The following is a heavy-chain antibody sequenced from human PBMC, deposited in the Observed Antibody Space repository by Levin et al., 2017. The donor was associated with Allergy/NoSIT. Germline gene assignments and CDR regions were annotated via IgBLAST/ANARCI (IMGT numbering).Heavy chain of an antibody. D-gene: IGHD3-10*01. Sequence: GASVKVSCKASGGTFSSYAISWVRQAPGQGLEWMGGIIPIFGTANYAQKFQGRVTITADESTSTAYMELSSLRSEDTAVYYCANYYYGSGSYFTGNYYYYYMDGWGKGTTVTVSS. CDR3: ANYYYGSGSYFTGNYYYYYMDG. CDR1: GGTFSSYA. V-gene: IGHV1-69*13. CDR2: IIPIFGTA. J-gene: IGHJ6*03.